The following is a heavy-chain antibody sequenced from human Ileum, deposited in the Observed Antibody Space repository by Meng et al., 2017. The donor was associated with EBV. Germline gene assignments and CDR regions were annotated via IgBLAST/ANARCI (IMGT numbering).Heavy chain of an antibody. CDR1: GDSISINSW. CDR2: IYHSGDS. D-gene: IGHD6-19*01. CDR3: ARDPIPVPGRNFDY. Sequence: WGPGLVKLPGTLSLTCTVSGDSISINSWWNWVRQPPGKGLEWIGDIYHSGDSNYNPSLKRRVTISLDNSNNQFSLTLSSVTAADTAVYYCARDPIPVPGRNFDYWGQGTLVTVSS. V-gene: IGHV4-4*03. J-gene: IGHJ4*02.